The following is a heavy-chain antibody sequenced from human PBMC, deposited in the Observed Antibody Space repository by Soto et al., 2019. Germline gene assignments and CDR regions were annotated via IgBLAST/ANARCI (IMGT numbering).Heavy chain of an antibody. J-gene: IGHJ5*02. D-gene: IGHD2-2*01. CDR1: CGSISSYY. CDR3: ARSIVVVPAAIGQIQLGFDP. CDR2: IYYSGST. Sequence: SETLSLTCTVSCGSISSYYWSWIRQPPGKGLEWIGYIYYSGSTNYNPSLKSRVTISVDTSKNQFSLKLSSVTAADTAVYYCARSIVVVPAAIGQIQLGFDPWGQGTLVTVSS. V-gene: IGHV4-59*08.